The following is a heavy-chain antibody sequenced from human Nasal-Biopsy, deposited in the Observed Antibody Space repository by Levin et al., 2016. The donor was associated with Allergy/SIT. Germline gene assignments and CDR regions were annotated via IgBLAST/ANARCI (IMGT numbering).Heavy chain of an antibody. Sequence: ASVKVSCKASGYTFTSYGVSWVRHVPGQGLEWMGWINGFNGNTNYAQNFQGRVTMTTDTATSTAYMELRSLSSDDTAVYYCARPRVGAAGNWFDPWGQGTLVTVSS. D-gene: IGHD1-26*01. CDR3: ARPRVGAAGNWFDP. V-gene: IGHV1-18*01. CDR1: GYTFTSYG. J-gene: IGHJ5*02. CDR2: INGFNGNT.